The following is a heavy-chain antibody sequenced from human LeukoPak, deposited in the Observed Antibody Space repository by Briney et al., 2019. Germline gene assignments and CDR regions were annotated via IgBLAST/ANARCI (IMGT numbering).Heavy chain of an antibody. D-gene: IGHD2-15*01. CDR1: GFTVSSNY. CDR3: AREIYCSASSCTGGVFDI. V-gene: IGHV3-53*01. J-gene: IGHJ3*02. CDR2: IYSGGSI. Sequence: TGGSLRLSCAASGFTVSSNYMSWVRQAPGKGLEWVSVIYSGGSIYYADSVKGRFTISRDNSKNTLYLQMNSLRVEDTAVYYCAREIYCSASSCTGGVFDIWGQGTMVTVSS.